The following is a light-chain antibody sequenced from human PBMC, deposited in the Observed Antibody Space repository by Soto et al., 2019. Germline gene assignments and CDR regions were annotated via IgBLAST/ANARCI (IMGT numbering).Light chain of an antibody. V-gene: IGKV3-15*01. CDR3: QQYGSSPRIT. CDR1: QSVSSN. Sequence: EIVMTQSPATLSVSPGERATLSCRASQSVSSNLAWFQQKPGQAPRLLIYGASTRATGVPARFSGSGSGTEFTLTISSLLSEDFAVYYCQQYGSSPRITFGQGTRLEIK. CDR2: GAS. J-gene: IGKJ5*01.